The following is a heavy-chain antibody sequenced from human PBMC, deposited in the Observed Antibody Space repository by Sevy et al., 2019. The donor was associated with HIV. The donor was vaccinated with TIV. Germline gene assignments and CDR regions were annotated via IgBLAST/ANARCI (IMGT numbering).Heavy chain of an antibody. J-gene: IGHJ4*02. CDR2: ISVYNGNT. D-gene: IGHD3-9*01. Sequence: ASVKVSCKASGYTFSSYRISWARQAPGQGLEWMGWISVYNGNTIYAQKLQARVTMTTDTSTSTAYMELRSLRSDDTAVYYCARAGYYSGFYDILTGLDYWGQGTLVTVSS. V-gene: IGHV1-18*01. CDR3: ARAGYYSGFYDILTGLDY. CDR1: GYTFSSYR.